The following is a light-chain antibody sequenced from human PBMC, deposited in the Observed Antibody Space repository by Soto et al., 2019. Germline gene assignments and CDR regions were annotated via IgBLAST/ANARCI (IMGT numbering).Light chain of an antibody. CDR1: SSDVGGYNH. V-gene: IGLV2-14*01. CDR2: DVS. Sequence: QSALTQPASVSGSPGQSITISCTGTSSDVGGYNHVSWYQQEPGKAPELMVYDVSNRPSGVSDRFSGSKSANTASLTISGLQAEDEAEYYCSSYRSSSSTPYVFGTGTKLTVL. J-gene: IGLJ1*01. CDR3: SSYRSSSSTPYV.